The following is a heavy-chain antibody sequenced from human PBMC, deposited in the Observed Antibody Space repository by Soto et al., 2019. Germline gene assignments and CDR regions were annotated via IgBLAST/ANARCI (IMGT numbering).Heavy chain of an antibody. CDR3: ARRKYCSGGSCYSDEYFQH. V-gene: IGHV5-51*01. Sequence: PGESLKISCKGSGYSFTSYWIGWVRQMPGKGLEWMGIIYPGDSDTRYSPSFQGQVTISADKSISTAYLQWSSLKASDTAMYYCARRKYCSGGSCYSDEYFQHWGQRTLVTVAS. J-gene: IGHJ1*01. CDR1: GYSFTSYW. D-gene: IGHD2-15*01. CDR2: IYPGDSDT.